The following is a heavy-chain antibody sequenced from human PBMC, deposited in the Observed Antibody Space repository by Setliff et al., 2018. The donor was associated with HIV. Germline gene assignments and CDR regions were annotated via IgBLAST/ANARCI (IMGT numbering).Heavy chain of an antibody. CDR3: ARDRGVYCISSSCTWYSESFQH. CDR1: GYTFSTYG. J-gene: IGHJ1*01. Sequence: ASVKVSCKASGYTFSTYGISWVRQAPGQGLEWMGWISAYNGNTNYAQKLQGRVTVTTDTSTSTAYMELRSLRSDDTAVYYCARDRGVYCISSSCTWYSESFQHWGQGTVVTVSS. V-gene: IGHV1-18*01. CDR2: ISAYNGNT. D-gene: IGHD2-2*01.